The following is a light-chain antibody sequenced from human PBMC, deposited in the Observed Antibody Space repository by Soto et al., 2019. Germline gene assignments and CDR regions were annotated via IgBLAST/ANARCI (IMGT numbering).Light chain of an antibody. CDR1: SSDVGGYNY. V-gene: IGLV2-14*01. J-gene: IGLJ1*01. Sequence: SALTQPASVSGSPGQSITISCTGTSSDVGGYNYVSWYQHHPGKAPKLMIYEVSNRPSGVSNRFSGSKSGNTASLTISGLQAEDGADYYCSSYTSSSTLYVFGTGTKVTVL. CDR2: EVS. CDR3: SSYTSSSTLYV.